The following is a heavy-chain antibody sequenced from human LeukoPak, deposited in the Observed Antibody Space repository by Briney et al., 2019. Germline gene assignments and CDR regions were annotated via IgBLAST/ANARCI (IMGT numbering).Heavy chain of an antibody. D-gene: IGHD3-22*01. V-gene: IGHV4-39*07. CDR1: GGSISSNSYY. Sequence: SETLSLTCTVSGGSISSNSYYWGWIRQPPGKGLEWIGSIYYSGSTYYNPSLKSRVTISVDTSKNQFSLKLSSVTAADTAVYYCTRALNYYDLFDYWGQGTLVTVSS. CDR3: TRALNYYDLFDY. CDR2: IYYSGST. J-gene: IGHJ4*02.